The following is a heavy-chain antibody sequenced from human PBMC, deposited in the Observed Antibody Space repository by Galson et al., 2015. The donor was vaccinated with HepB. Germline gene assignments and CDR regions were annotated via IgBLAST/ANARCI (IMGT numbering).Heavy chain of an antibody. CDR2: LSIGGDDA. V-gene: IGHV3-23*01. J-gene: IGHJ4*02. Sequence: SLRLSCAASGFTFNNYAMSWVRQTAGKGLEWVAALSIGGDDAYYAGSVKGRFTISRDNSKNTLFLQMNSLRAEDTAIYYCAKDSLGDDEFICSFDYWGQGALVTVSS. CDR3: AKDSLGDDEFICSFDY. CDR1: GFTFNNYA. D-gene: IGHD3-16*01.